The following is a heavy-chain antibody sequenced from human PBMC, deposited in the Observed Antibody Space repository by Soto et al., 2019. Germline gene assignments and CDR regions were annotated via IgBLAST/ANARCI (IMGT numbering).Heavy chain of an antibody. CDR3: ARQARGYYDSSGYPDY. CDR2: ISSSGSTI. J-gene: IGHJ4*02. Sequence: SLRLSCAASGFTCSSYEMNCVRQAPGKVLEWVSYISSSGSTIYYADSVKGRFTISRDNAKNSLYLQMNSLRAEDTAVYYCARQARGYYDSSGYPDYWGQGTLVTVSS. CDR1: GFTCSSYE. D-gene: IGHD3-22*01. V-gene: IGHV3-48*03.